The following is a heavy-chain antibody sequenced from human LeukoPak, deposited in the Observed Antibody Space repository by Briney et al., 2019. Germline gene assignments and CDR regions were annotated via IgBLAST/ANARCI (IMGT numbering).Heavy chain of an antibody. CDR2: MSSSSSNT. J-gene: IGHJ3*02. CDR3: ARSFLGAFDI. CDR1: GFTFSDYY. D-gene: IGHD1-26*01. V-gene: IGHV3-11*06. Sequence: PGGGLRLSCGAPGFTFSDYYMGWIPQAPGKGLEWVSYMSSSSSNTNHADSVKGRFTIPRENAKNSLYLQMNSLRAEDTAVYYCARSFLGAFDIWGQGTMVTVSS.